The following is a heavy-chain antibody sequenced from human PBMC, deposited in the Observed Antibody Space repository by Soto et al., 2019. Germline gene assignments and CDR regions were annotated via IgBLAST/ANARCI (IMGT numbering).Heavy chain of an antibody. CDR1: GYTFTSYY. CDR3: ARERVSATTEFDY. D-gene: IGHD2-15*01. V-gene: IGHV1-46*01. Sequence: ASVKVSCKASGYTFTSYYIHWVRQAPGQGLEWMGIINPSGGSPTYAQKFQGRITMTGDTSTSTVYMELSSLRSEDTAVYYCARERVSATTEFDYWGQGTLVTVSS. J-gene: IGHJ4*02. CDR2: INPSGGSP.